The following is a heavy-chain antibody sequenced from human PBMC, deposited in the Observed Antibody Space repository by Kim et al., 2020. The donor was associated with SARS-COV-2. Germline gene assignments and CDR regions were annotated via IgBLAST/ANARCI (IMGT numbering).Heavy chain of an antibody. CDR1: RFTFSSYS. CDR2: ISTSGTTI. V-gene: IGHV3-48*02. J-gene: IGHJ3*02. CDR3: ARDLNNAFDI. Sequence: GGSLRLSCAASRFTFSSYSMNWVRQAPGKGLEWVSYISTSGTTIHYADSVKSRFTISRDNAKNSLYLQMNSLRDEDTAVYYCARDLNNAFDIWGQGTMVTVSS.